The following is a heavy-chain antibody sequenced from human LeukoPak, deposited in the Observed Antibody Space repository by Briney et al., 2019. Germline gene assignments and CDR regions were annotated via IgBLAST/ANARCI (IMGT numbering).Heavy chain of an antibody. CDR3: ARGDSFEAFDI. Sequence: ADTLSLICTVSGRSISSYYWSWIRQPPGKALEWIGYIYYRGSTNYNPSRNRGVTISVDTSKNQFSLKLSSATAADTAVYYSARGDSFEAFDIWGQGTMVTVSP. CDR2: IYYRGST. V-gene: IGHV4-59*07. J-gene: IGHJ3*02. D-gene: IGHD6-13*01. CDR1: GRSISSYY.